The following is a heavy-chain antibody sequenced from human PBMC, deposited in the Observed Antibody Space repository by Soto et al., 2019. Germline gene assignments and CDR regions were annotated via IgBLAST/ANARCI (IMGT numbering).Heavy chain of an antibody. CDR2: IWYDGSNK. Sequence: GGSLRLSCAASGFTFSSYGMHWVRQAPGKGLEWVAVIWYDGSNKYYADSVKGRFTISRDNSKNTLYLQMNSLRAEDTAVYYCAREGHDYIWGSYQGFDPWGQGTLVTVSS. CDR3: AREGHDYIWGSYQGFDP. V-gene: IGHV3-33*01. D-gene: IGHD3-16*02. CDR1: GFTFSSYG. J-gene: IGHJ5*02.